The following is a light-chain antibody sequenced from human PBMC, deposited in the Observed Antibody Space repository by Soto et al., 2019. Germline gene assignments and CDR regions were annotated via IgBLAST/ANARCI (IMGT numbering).Light chain of an antibody. J-gene: IGKJ3*01. CDR1: QGISNY. CDR2: DAS. CDR3: QQYDNLPIT. V-gene: IGKV1-33*01. Sequence: IQLTQSPSSLSASVGDRVTITFRASQGISNYLAWYQQKPGKAPKLLIYDASNLETGVPSRFSGSGSGTDFTFTISSLQPEDIATYYCQQYDNLPITFGPGTKVDI.